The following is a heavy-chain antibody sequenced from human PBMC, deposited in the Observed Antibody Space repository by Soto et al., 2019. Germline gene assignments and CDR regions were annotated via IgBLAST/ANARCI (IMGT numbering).Heavy chain of an antibody. D-gene: IGHD3-3*02. CDR1: GFTFSSYG. Sequence: GGSLRLSCAASGFTFSSYGMHWVRQAPGKGLEWVAVIWYDGSNKYYADSVKGRFTISRDNSKNTLYLQMNSLRAEDTAVYYCATSLRSVISQYFDYWGQGTLVTVSS. J-gene: IGHJ4*02. CDR3: ATSLRSVISQYFDY. V-gene: IGHV3-33*01. CDR2: IWYDGSNK.